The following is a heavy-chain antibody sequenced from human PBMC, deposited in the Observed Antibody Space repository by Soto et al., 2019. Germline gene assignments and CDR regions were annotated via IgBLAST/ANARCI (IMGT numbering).Heavy chain of an antibody. D-gene: IGHD3-10*01. V-gene: IGHV4-59*01. J-gene: IGHJ6*03. CDR2: IYYSGST. CDR3: ARVYYGSGSYYRYYMDV. Sequence: SETLSLTCTVSGGSISSYYWSWIRQPPGKGLEWIGYIYYSGSTNYNPSLKSRVTISVDTSKNQFSLKLSSVTAADTAVYYCARVYYGSGSYYRYYMDVGGKGTTVTVSS. CDR1: GGSISSYY.